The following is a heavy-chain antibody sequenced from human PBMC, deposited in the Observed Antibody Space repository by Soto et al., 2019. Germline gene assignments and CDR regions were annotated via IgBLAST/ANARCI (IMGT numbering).Heavy chain of an antibody. J-gene: IGHJ6*02. Sequence: QVQLVQSGAEVKKPGSSVKVSCKASGGTFSSYAISWVRQAPGQGLEWMGGIIPIFGTANYAQKFKGRVTITADESTSTAYMELSSLRSEDTAVYYCARVVPAAMGTPDYYNGMDVWGQGTTVTVSS. CDR1: GGTFSSYA. CDR3: ARVVPAAMGTPDYYNGMDV. D-gene: IGHD2-2*01. CDR2: IIPIFGTA. V-gene: IGHV1-69*01.